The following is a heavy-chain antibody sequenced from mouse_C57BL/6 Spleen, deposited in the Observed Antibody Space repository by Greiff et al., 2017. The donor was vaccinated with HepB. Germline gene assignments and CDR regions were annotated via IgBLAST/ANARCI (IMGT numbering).Heavy chain of an antibody. J-gene: IGHJ3*01. CDR1: GYAFTTYL. CDR2: INPGSGGT. Sequence: QVQLQQSGAELVRPGTSVKVSCKASGYAFTTYLIEWVKQRPGQGLEWIGVINPGSGGTNYNEKFKGKATLTADKSSSTAYMQLSSLTSEDSAVYFCARRGGSSYGFAYWGQGTLVTVSA. D-gene: IGHD1-1*01. V-gene: IGHV1-54*01. CDR3: ARRGGSSYGFAY.